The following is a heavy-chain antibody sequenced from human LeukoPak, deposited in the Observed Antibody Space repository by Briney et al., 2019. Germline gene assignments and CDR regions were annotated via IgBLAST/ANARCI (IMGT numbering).Heavy chain of an antibody. CDR2: INSDGSST. CDR1: GFTFSSYW. D-gene: IGHD1-1*01. J-gene: IGHJ4*02. V-gene: IGHV3-74*01. CDR3: ATSRTFDY. Sequence: GGSLRLSCAASGFTFSSYWMHWVRQAPGKGLVWVSCINSDGSSTNYADSVKGRFTISRDNTKNTLYLQMNSLRVEDTAMYYCATSRTFDYWGQGTLVTVSS.